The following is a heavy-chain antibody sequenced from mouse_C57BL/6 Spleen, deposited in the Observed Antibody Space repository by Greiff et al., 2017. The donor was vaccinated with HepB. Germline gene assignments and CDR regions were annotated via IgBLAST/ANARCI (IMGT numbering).Heavy chain of an antibody. CDR2: IYPGDGDT. D-gene: IGHD1-1*01. CDR3: AREGIITTVVATYWYFDV. J-gene: IGHJ1*03. V-gene: IGHV1-82*01. CDR1: GYAFSSSW. Sequence: LVESGPELVKPGASVKISCTASGYAFSSSWMNWVKQRPGKGLEWIGRIYPGDGDTNYNGKFKGKATLTADKSSSTAYMQLSSLTSEDSAVYFCAREGIITTVVATYWYFDVWGTGTTVTVSS.